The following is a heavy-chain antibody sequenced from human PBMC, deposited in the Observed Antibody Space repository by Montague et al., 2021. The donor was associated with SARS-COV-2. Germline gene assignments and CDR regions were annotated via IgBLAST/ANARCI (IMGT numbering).Heavy chain of an antibody. CDR2: IYWDDDK. J-gene: IGHJ5*02. Sequence: PALVKPTQTLTLTCTFSGFSLTTSGAGVGWVRQPPGKALEWLALIYWDDDKRYSPSLKSGSTISKDTTKNEVVLTVANMDPVDTATYYCARYGDYGSWFDPWGQGTLVTVSS. V-gene: IGHV2-5*02. D-gene: IGHD4-17*01. CDR1: GFSLTTSGAG. CDR3: ARYGDYGSWFDP.